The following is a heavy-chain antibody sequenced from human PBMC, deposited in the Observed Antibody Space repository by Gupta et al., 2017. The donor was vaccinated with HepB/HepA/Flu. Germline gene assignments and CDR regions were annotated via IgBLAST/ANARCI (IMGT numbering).Heavy chain of an antibody. CDR2: ISSSANSV. V-gene: IGHV3-48*02. Sequence: EVQLVESGGGLVQPGGSLSLSCAVSGLPFSNYNFTWVRQAPGKGLEWLSYISSSANSVFYTDSVKGRFIISRDNAKDSLNLQMSNLRDEDTAMYYCATNGTSMTTARFPAFDIWGQGTMVIVSS. CDR1: GLPFSNYN. J-gene: IGHJ3*02. CDR3: ATNGTSMTTARFPAFDI. D-gene: IGHD4-17*01.